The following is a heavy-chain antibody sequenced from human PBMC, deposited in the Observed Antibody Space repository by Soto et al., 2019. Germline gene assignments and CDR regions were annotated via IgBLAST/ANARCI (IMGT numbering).Heavy chain of an antibody. CDR3: VRALIHYYDSSGYRYYFDY. CDR2: ISYDGSNK. CDR1: GFTFSSYA. J-gene: IGHJ4*02. Sequence: GSLILSCAASGFTFSSYAMHWVRQAPGKGLEWVAVISYDGSNKYYADSVKGRFTISRDNSKNTLYLQMNSLRAEDTAVYYCVRALIHYYDSSGYRYYFDYWGQGTLVTVSS. V-gene: IGHV3-30-3*01. D-gene: IGHD3-22*01.